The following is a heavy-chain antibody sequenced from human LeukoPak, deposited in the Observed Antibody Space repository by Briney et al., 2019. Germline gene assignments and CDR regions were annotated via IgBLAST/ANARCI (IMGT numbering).Heavy chain of an antibody. CDR3: ARISLGLEVHREY. Sequence: SETLSLTCAVYGGSFSGDYWSWTRQPPGKGLEWIGEINHSGSTNYNPSLKSRVTISVDTSKNQFSLKLSSVTAADTAVYYCARISLGLEVHREYWGQGTLVTVSS. CDR2: INHSGST. V-gene: IGHV4-34*01. D-gene: IGHD1-7*01. CDR1: GGSFSGDY. J-gene: IGHJ4*02.